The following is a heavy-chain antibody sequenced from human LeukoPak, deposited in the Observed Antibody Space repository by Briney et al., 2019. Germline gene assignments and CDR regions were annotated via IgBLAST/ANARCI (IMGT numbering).Heavy chain of an antibody. J-gene: IGHJ6*03. Sequence: ASVKVSCKVSGYTLTELSMHWVRQAPGKGLEWMGGFDPEDGETIYAQKFQGRVTMTEDTSTDTAYLQWSSLKASDTAMYYCARRIQVWSGDHYYYYMDVWGKGTTVTVS. CDR2: FDPEDGET. CDR1: GYTLTELS. D-gene: IGHD5-18*01. V-gene: IGHV1-24*01. CDR3: ARRIQVWSGDHYYYYMDV.